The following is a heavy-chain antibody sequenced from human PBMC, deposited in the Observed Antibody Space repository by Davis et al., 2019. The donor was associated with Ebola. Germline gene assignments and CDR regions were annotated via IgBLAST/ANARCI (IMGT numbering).Heavy chain of an antibody. D-gene: IGHD3-22*01. CDR2: IYYSGST. V-gene: IGHV4-61*01. CDR1: GGSISSSHYY. CDR3: ARGPRDYYDSSGLDY. J-gene: IGHJ4*02. Sequence: SETLSLTCTVSGGSISSSHYYWSWIRQPPGKGLEWIGYIYYSGSTNYNPSLKSRVTISVDTSKNQFSLKLSSVTAADTAVYYCARGPRDYYDSSGLDYWGQGTLVTVSS.